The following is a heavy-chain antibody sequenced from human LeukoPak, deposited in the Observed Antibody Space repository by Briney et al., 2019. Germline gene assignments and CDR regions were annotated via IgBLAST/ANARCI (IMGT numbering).Heavy chain of an antibody. Sequence: GGSLRLSCAASGFTFSSYSMNWVRQAPGKGLEWVSDISSSGSTIYYADSVKGRFTISRDNAKNSLYLEMNSLRAEDTAVYYCARTYYDFWSGYYSHEGNPFDYWGQGTLVTVSS. CDR2: ISSSGSTI. V-gene: IGHV3-48*01. J-gene: IGHJ4*02. CDR3: ARTYYDFWSGYYSHEGNPFDY. D-gene: IGHD3-3*01. CDR1: GFTFSSYS.